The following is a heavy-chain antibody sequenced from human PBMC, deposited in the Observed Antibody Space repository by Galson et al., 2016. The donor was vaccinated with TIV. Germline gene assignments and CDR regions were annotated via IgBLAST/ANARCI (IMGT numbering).Heavy chain of an antibody. CDR2: IIHSGST. D-gene: IGHD6-6*01. Sequence: ETLSLTCAVYGGSFSVYYWSWIRQPPGKGLEWIGEIIHSGSTNYDPSLKSRVTISVDTSKSQFSLKLSSVTAADTAVYYCARGRIAPRVVGYYYYPMDVWGQGTTVTVSS. J-gene: IGHJ6*02. V-gene: IGHV4-34*01. CDR3: ARGRIAPRVVGYYYYPMDV. CDR1: GGSFSVYY.